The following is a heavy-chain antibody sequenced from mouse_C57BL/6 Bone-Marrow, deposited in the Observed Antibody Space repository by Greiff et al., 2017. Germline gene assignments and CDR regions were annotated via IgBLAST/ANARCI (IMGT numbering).Heavy chain of an antibody. Sequence: QVQLQQPGAELVKPGASVKLSCTASGYTFTSYWMHWVKQRPGQGLEWIGMIHPNSGSTNYNEKFKSKATLTVDKSSITAYMQLSSLTSEDSAVYYGARGFAYWGQGTLVTVSA. CDR1: GYTFTSYW. CDR2: IHPNSGST. V-gene: IGHV1-64*01. J-gene: IGHJ3*01. CDR3: ARGFAY.